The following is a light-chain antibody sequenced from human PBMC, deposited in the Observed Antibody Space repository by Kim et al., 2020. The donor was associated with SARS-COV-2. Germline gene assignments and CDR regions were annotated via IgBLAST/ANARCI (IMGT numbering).Light chain of an antibody. CDR1: SLRRYY. Sequence: SSELTQDPAVSVALGQTVRITCQGDSLRRYYASWYQQKPGQAPVLVIYGKNNRPSGIPERFSGSSSGNTASLTITGAQAEDEADYYCNSRDSSGNHLGVFGGGTQLTVL. CDR3: NSRDSSGNHLGV. J-gene: IGLJ3*02. V-gene: IGLV3-19*01. CDR2: GKN.